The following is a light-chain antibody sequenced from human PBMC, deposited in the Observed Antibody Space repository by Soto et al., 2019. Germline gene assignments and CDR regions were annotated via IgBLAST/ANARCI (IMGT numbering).Light chain of an antibody. CDR1: QGISSW. J-gene: IGKJ3*01. Sequence: DIQMTQSPSSVSASVGDRVTITCRASQGISSWLAWYQQRPGKAPRLLIYAASTLESGVPSRFSGSGSGTAFTLTINSLQPEDFATYYCQKSDHLPLFGPGTKVESK. CDR2: AAS. V-gene: IGKV1-12*01. CDR3: QKSDHLPL.